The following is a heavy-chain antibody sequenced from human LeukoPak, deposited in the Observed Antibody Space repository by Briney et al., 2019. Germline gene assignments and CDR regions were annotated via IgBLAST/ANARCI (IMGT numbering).Heavy chain of an antibody. CDR3: ARSRLKYYDSSGYPGSPYYFDY. CDR2: SNHSGST. CDR1: GGSLSGYY. J-gene: IGHJ4*02. D-gene: IGHD3-22*01. Sequence: PSETLSLTCAVYGGSLSGYYWSWIRQPPGKGLEWIGESNHSGSTNYNPSLKSRVTISVDTSKNQFSLKLSSVTAADTAVYYCARSRLKYYDSSGYPGSPYYFDYWGQGTLVTVSS. V-gene: IGHV4-34*01.